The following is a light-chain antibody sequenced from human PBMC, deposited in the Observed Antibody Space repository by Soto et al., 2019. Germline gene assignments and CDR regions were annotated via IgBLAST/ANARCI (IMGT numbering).Light chain of an antibody. V-gene: IGLV1-40*01. J-gene: IGLJ1*01. CDR2: ANT. Sequence: QSVLTQPPSVSGAPGQRVTISCTGSSSNIGTGFHVHWYQQLPGAAPKLLIYANTNRPSGVPARFSASKSGTSAPLAITGLQAEDEADYYSQPQYSRLSALYVFGTGTKLTVL. CDR3: QPQYSRLSALYV. CDR1: SSNIGTGFH.